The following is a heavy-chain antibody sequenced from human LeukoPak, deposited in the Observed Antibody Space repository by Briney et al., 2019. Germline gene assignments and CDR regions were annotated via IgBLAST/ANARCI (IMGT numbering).Heavy chain of an antibody. D-gene: IGHD6-6*01. V-gene: IGHV3-30*01. Sequence: PGGSLRLSCAASGFTFSSYAMHWVRQAPGKGLEWVAVISYDGSNKYYADSVKGRFTISRDNSKNTLYLQMNSLRAEDTAVYYCARDSARFIAARFDYWGQGTLVTVSS. J-gene: IGHJ4*02. CDR3: ARDSARFIAARFDY. CDR2: ISYDGSNK. CDR1: GFTFSSYA.